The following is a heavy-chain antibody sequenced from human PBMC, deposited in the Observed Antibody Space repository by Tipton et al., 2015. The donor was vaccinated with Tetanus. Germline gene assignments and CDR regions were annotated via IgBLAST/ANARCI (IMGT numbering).Heavy chain of an antibody. Sequence: SLRLSCAASGFTFSDYYMSWIRQAPGKGLEWISYISGVGNIMNYADSVKGRFTISRDNAKNSLYLQMNSLRAEYSAVYYCARDIIRVGATRYLDHLGQGILVTVAS. D-gene: IGHD1-26*01. CDR3: ARDIIRVGATRYLDH. J-gene: IGHJ4*02. CDR1: GFTFSDYY. V-gene: IGHV3-11*01. CDR2: ISGVGNIM.